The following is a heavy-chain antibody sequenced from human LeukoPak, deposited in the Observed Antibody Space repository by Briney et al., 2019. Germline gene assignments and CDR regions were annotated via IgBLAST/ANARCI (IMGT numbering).Heavy chain of an antibody. CDR3: ARISTSSPSDH. D-gene: IGHD2/OR15-2a*01. J-gene: IGHJ4*02. Sequence: GGSLRLSCAPSGFTFSSYAMSWVRQAPGKGLEWVSSTSGSGITTYYGDSVKGRFTTSRDNSKNTLYLQMNSLRAEGTAVYYCARISTSSPSDHWGQGTLVTVSS. CDR2: TSGSGITT. CDR1: GFTFSSYA. V-gene: IGHV3-23*01.